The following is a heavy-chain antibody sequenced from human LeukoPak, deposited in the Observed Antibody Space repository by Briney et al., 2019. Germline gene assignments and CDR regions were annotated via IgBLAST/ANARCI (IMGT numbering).Heavy chain of an antibody. D-gene: IGHD5-24*01. Sequence: AGGSLRLSCAASGFTVSSNYMSWVRQAPGKGLEWVSAISGSGGSTYYADSVKGRFTISRDDSKNTLYLQMNSLRAEDTAVYYCAKGRDGYNPFDYWGQGTLVTVSS. CDR1: GFTVSSNY. J-gene: IGHJ4*02. CDR2: ISGSGGST. CDR3: AKGRDGYNPFDY. V-gene: IGHV3-23*01.